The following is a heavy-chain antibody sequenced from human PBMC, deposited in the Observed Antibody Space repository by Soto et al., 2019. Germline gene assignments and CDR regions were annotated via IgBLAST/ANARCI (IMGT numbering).Heavy chain of an antibody. CDR1: GYTFTGYY. Sequence: ASVKVSCTASGYTFTGYYMHWVRQAPGQGLEWMGWINPNSGGTNYAQKFQGRVTMTRDTSKNQFSLKLSSVTAADTAVYYCARRYYDSTAGFDPWGQGTLVTVSS. J-gene: IGHJ5*02. V-gene: IGHV1-2*02. CDR3: ARRYYDSTAGFDP. D-gene: IGHD3-22*01. CDR2: INPNSGGT.